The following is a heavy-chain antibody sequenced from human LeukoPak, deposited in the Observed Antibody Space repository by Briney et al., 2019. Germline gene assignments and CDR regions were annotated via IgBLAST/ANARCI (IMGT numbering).Heavy chain of an antibody. V-gene: IGHV3-7*03. CDR3: AKMSSSWTYYYGMDV. Sequence: GGSLRLSCAASGFTFSSYWMSWVRQAPGKGLEWVANIKQDGSEKYYVDSVKGRFTISRDNAKNSLYLQMNSLRAEDTAVYYCAKMSSSWTYYYGMDVWGQGTTVTVSS. CDR2: IKQDGSEK. CDR1: GFTFSSYW. D-gene: IGHD6-13*01. J-gene: IGHJ6*02.